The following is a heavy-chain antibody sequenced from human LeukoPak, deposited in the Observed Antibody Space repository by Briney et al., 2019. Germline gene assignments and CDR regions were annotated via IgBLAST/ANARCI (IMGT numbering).Heavy chain of an antibody. J-gene: IGHJ3*02. Sequence: GGSLRLSCAASGFTVSSNYMSWVRQAPGKVLEWVSIIYSGGSTYYADSVKGRFTISRHNSKNTLYLQMNSLRAEDTAVYYCAREVGGSAFDIWGQGTMVTVSS. CDR3: AREVGGSAFDI. D-gene: IGHD3-16*01. CDR2: IYSGGST. CDR1: GFTVSSNY. V-gene: IGHV3-53*04.